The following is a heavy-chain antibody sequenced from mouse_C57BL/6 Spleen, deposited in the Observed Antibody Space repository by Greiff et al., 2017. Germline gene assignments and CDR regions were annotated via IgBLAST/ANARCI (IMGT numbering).Heavy chain of an antibody. CDR3: ARAERGGSGVWSFFAY. J-gene: IGHJ3*01. V-gene: IGHV1-82*01. Sequence: QVQLQQSGPELVKPGASVKISCKASGYAFSSSWMNWVKQRPGKGLEGIGRIYPGDGDTNYNGKFKGKGTLTADKSSSTAYRQPSSLTSEDSAVYFCARAERGGSGVWSFFAYWAQGTLVTVSA. CDR2: IYPGDGDT. D-gene: IGHD2-10*02. CDR1: GYAFSSSW.